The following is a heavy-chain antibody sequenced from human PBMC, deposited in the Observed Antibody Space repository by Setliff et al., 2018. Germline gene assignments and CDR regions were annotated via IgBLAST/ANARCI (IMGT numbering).Heavy chain of an antibody. CDR2: INPGSGAT. D-gene: IGHD3-16*02. Sequence: ASVKVSCKASGYTFTAYYMHWVRQAPGQGLEWMGWINPGSGATNLAQRFQGRVTMTRDTSISTAYMHLSSLKSDDMAVYYCAREPYDYIWGSYRSPYFDHWGQGALVTVS. V-gene: IGHV1-2*02. J-gene: IGHJ4*02. CDR1: GYTFTAYY. CDR3: AREPYDYIWGSYRSPYFDH.